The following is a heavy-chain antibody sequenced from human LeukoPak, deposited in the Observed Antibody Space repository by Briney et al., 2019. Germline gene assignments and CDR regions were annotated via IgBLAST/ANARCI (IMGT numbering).Heavy chain of an antibody. J-gene: IGHJ4*02. CDR2: IISDGSWT. Sequence: GGSLRLSYAASGNYWMHWVRQAPGKGLVWVSHIISDGSWTSYADSVKGRFTISKDNAKNTVYLQMNSLRAEDTAVYYCVSFYETYWGRGTLVTVSS. D-gene: IGHD2/OR15-2a*01. CDR1: GNYW. V-gene: IGHV3-74*01. CDR3: VSFYETY.